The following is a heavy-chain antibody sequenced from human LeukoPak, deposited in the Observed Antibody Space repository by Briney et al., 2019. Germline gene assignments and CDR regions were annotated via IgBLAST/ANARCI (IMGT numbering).Heavy chain of an antibody. V-gene: IGHV1-46*01. CDR1: GNTFIGYW. Sequence: GASVKVSCKASGNTFIGYWIHWVRQAPGQGLEWMGAIHPRGDATICAQKFQGRVTTTRDTSTSTVYIELSSLTSEDMAVYYCAREGQQLKHFDFWGQGTLVTVSS. CDR3: AREGQQLKHFDF. D-gene: IGHD6-13*01. J-gene: IGHJ1*01. CDR2: IHPRGDAT.